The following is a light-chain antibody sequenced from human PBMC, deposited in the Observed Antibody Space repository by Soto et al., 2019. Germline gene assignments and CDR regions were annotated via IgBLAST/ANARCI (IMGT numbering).Light chain of an antibody. CDR3: NSYTASTTLV. J-gene: IGLJ3*02. CDR1: SSDVGGYNF. CDR2: EVS. V-gene: IGLV2-14*03. Sequence: QSALTQPASVSGSPGQSITISCTGTSSDVGGYNFVSWYQQYPGKAPKLIIFEVSHRPPGVSNRFSGSKSGNTASLTISGLQAEDEADYYCNSYTASTTLVFGGRTKVTVL.